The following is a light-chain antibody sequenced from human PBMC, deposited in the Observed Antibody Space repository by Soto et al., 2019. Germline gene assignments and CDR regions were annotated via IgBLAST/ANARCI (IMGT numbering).Light chain of an antibody. CDR3: QQRSNWPPIT. CDR1: QSVSSN. V-gene: IGKV3-11*01. J-gene: IGKJ5*01. CDR2: WAS. Sequence: EIVMTQSPATLSVSPGERATLSCRASQSVSSNLAWYQQKPGQPPQLIIYWASTRESGVPERFSGSGSGTDFTLTISSLEPEDFAVYYCQQRSNWPPITFGRGTRLEIK.